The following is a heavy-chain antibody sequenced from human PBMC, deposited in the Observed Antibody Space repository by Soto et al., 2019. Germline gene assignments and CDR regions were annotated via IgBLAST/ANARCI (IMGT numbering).Heavy chain of an antibody. CDR2: IYYSVST. J-gene: IGHJ5*01. D-gene: IGHD1-26*01. Sequence: SETLSLTCTVSGGSISSYYWSWIRQPPGKGLEWIGYIYYSVSTNYNPSLKSRVTISVDTSKNQFSLKPTSVTAADTAVYYCARHDSGTDSWGQGTLVTVSS. V-gene: IGHV4-59*08. CDR3: ARHDSGTDS. CDR1: GGSISSYY.